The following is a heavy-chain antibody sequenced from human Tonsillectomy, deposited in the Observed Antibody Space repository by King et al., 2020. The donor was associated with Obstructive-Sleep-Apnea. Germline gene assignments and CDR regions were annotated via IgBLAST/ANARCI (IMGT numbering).Heavy chain of an antibody. CDR3: AGGLRGPWTSVFYYFDP. J-gene: IGHJ4*02. V-gene: IGHV4-38-2*01. D-gene: IGHD5/OR15-5a*01. CDR1: NYSISTDYF. CDR2: VSLSGAA. Sequence: QLQLQESGPGLVKPSETLSLICLVSNYSISTDYFWGWIRQPPGKGLEWIGSVSLSGAAAHNPSLSSRVTVSIDVSKNQFSLKLTSLSAADTAVYYCAGGLRGPWTSVFYYFDPWGQGTLVTVSS.